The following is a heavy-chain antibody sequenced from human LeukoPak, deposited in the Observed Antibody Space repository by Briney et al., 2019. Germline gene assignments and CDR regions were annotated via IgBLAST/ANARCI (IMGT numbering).Heavy chain of an antibody. CDR1: GFTFSSYA. V-gene: IGHV3-23*01. CDR3: AKEDGGTGAFDI. CDR2: IGGSAAKK. Sequence: PGGSLRLSCAASGFTFSSYAMSWVRQAPGKGLEWVSAIGGSAAKKYYADSVRGRFTISRDNSKSTLFLQMNSLRAEDTAVYYCAKEDGGTGAFDIWGQGTMITVSS. D-gene: IGHD1-1*01. J-gene: IGHJ3*02.